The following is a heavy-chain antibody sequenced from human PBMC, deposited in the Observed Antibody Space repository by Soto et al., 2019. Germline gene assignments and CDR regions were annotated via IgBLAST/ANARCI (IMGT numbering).Heavy chain of an antibody. D-gene: IGHD2-2*01. CDR1: GFTFSSYA. V-gene: IGHV3-23*01. Sequence: GGSLRLSCAASGFTFSSYAMSWVRQAPGKGLEWVSAISGSGGSTYYADSVKGRFTISRDNSKNTLYLQMNSLRAEDTAVYYCASPAKGYCSSTSCYYYYYGMDVWGQGTTVTVSS. CDR3: ASPAKGYCSSTSCYYYYYGMDV. CDR2: ISGSGGST. J-gene: IGHJ6*02.